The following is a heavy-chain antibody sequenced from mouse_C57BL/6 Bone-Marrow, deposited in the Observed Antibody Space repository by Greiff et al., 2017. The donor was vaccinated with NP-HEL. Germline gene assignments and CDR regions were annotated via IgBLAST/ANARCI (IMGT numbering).Heavy chain of an antibody. CDR3: ARLRQGYYYAMDY. V-gene: IGHV1-69*01. CDR2: IDPSDSYT. J-gene: IGHJ4*01. Sequence: VKLQQPGAELVMPGASVKLSCKASGYTFTSYWMHWVKQRPGQGLEWIGEIDPSDSYTNYNQKFKGKSTLTVDKSSSTAYMQLSSLTSEDSAVYYCARLRQGYYYAMDYWGQGTSVTVSS. CDR1: GYTFTSYW. D-gene: IGHD2-2*01.